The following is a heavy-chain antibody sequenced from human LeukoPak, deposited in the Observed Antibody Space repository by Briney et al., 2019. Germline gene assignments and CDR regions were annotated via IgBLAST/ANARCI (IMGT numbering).Heavy chain of an antibody. CDR3: AHTNGGDAFDI. CDR1: GYTFTSYG. J-gene: IGHJ3*02. D-gene: IGHD3-16*01. Sequence: ASVNVSCKASGYTFTSYGISWVRLAPGQGLEWMGWISAYNGNTNYAQKLQGRVTMTTDTSTSTAYMELRSLRSGDTAVYYCAHTNGGDAFDIWGQGTMVTVSS. V-gene: IGHV1-18*01. CDR2: ISAYNGNT.